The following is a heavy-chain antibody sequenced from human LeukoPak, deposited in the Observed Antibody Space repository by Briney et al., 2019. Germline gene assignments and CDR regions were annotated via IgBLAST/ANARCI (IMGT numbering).Heavy chain of an antibody. D-gene: IGHD3-22*01. CDR1: GFTFSDYY. CDR2: ISSSGSTI. J-gene: IGHJ3*02. Sequence: GGSLRLSCAASGFTFSDYYMSWFRQAPGKGLEWVSYISSSGSTIYYADSVKGRFTISRDNAKNSLYLQMNSLRAEDTAVYYCARVSDYDSSGYDDAFDIWGQGTMVTVSS. V-gene: IGHV3-11*01. CDR3: ARVSDYDSSGYDDAFDI.